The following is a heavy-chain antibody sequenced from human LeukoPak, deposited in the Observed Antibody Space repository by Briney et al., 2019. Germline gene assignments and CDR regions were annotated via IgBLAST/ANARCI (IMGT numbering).Heavy chain of an antibody. V-gene: IGHV3-7*01. J-gene: IGHJ4*02. CDR1: GFTFSSYS. Sequence: GGSLRLSCAASGFTFSSYSMNWVRQAPGKGLEWVANIKQDGSEKYYVDSVKGRFTISRDNAKNSLYLQMNGLRAEDTAVYYCAREGGSYSLGYWGQGTLVTVSS. D-gene: IGHD1-26*01. CDR2: IKQDGSEK. CDR3: AREGGSYSLGY.